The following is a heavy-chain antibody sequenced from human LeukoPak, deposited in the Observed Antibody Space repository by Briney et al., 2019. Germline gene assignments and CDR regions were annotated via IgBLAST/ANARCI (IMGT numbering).Heavy chain of an antibody. CDR2: INQSGST. CDR3: ARGSGSKAARPKYFDY. Sequence: PSETLSLTCTVSGGSISSSYWSWIRQPPGKGLEWIGEINQSGSTNYNPSLKSRVTISVDTSKNQFSLKLSSVTAADTAVYYCARGSGSKAARPKYFDYWGQGTLVTVSS. V-gene: IGHV4-34*01. CDR1: GGSISSSY. D-gene: IGHD6-6*01. J-gene: IGHJ4*02.